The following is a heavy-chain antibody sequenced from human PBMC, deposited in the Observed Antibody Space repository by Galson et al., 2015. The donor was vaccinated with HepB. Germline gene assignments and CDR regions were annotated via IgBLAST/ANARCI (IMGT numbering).Heavy chain of an antibody. V-gene: IGHV1-18*01. CDR2: ISAYNGNT. Sequence: SVKVSCKASGYTFTSYGISWVRQAPGQGLEWMGWISAYNGNTNYAQKLQGRVTMTTDTSTSTAYMELRSLRSDDTAVYYCARDHPPFMVRGVMFDYWGQGTLVTVSS. CDR1: GYTFTSYG. CDR3: ARDHPPFMVRGVMFDY. J-gene: IGHJ4*02. D-gene: IGHD3-10*01.